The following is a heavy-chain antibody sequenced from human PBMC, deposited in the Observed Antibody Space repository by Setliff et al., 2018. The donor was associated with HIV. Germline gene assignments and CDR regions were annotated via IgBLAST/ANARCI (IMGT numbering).Heavy chain of an antibody. J-gene: IGHJ4*02. CDR2: ISGSGTTT. D-gene: IGHD2-15*01. CDR1: GFTFSTYA. CDR3: AKMVGGSRSSGSCYFDY. V-gene: IGHV3-23*01. Sequence: GESLTISCAASGFTFSTYAMSWVRQAPGKGLEWVSVISGSGTTTYYADSVKGRFTISRDNSKNTVYLQMNSLRAEDTDIYYCAKMVGGSRSSGSCYFDYWGQGTLVTVSS.